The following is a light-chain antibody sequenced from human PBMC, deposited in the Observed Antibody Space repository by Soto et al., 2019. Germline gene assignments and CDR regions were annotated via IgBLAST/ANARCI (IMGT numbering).Light chain of an antibody. V-gene: IGKV3-20*01. J-gene: IGKJ4*01. CDR3: QQFSSYPLT. Sequence: EILLPQSPGTLSLSPGERATLSFRSSQSVSSSYLAWYQQKPGQAPRLLIYDASSRATGIPDRFSGGGSGTDFTLTISRLEPEDFAVYYCQQFSSYPLTFGGGTKVDIK. CDR2: DAS. CDR1: QSVSSSY.